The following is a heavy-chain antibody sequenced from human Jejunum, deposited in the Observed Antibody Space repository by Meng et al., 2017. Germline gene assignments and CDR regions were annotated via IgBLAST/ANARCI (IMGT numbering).Heavy chain of an antibody. Sequence: QVQLQESGPGLVKPSETLSLTFTVSGDSLGNYYWSWVRQSPGKGLEWIGYIYYTVTTNYNPSLESRVTISVDTSKNLFSLKLSSVTAADKAIYYCASYDLFTGFGFDYWGQGTLVTVSS. CDR1: GDSLGNYY. CDR2: IYYTVTT. D-gene: IGHD3-9*01. CDR3: ASYDLFTGFGFDY. J-gene: IGHJ4*02. V-gene: IGHV4-59*08.